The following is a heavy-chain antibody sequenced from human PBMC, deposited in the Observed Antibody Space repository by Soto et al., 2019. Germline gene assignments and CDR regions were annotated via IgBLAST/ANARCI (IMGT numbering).Heavy chain of an antibody. CDR2: IAYDGSNK. CDR1: GFTFGRYG. Sequence: PGGSLRLSCVASGFTFGRYGMHWVRQAPGKGLEWVAVIAYDGSNKYYADSVKGRFSISRDNSKNTLYLQMNSLRAEDTAVYYCASGAYYYDSSGYYYYWGQGTLVTVSS. J-gene: IGHJ4*02. CDR3: ASGAYYYDSSGYYYY. D-gene: IGHD3-22*01. V-gene: IGHV3-30*03.